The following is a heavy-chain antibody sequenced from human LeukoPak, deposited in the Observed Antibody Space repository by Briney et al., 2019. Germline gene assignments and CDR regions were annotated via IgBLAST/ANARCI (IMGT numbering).Heavy chain of an antibody. CDR2: IYTGGRT. J-gene: IGHJ5*02. CDR1: ELTVSRYY. Sequence: GGSLRLSCTDSELTVSRYYMAWVRQAPGKGLECVSVIYTGGRTFYADSVRGRLTISRDISKNTVFLQMNSLKAEDTAVYFCARVEMATSSLDLWGQGTLVIVSS. CDR3: ARVEMATSSLDL. V-gene: IGHV3-53*01. D-gene: IGHD5-24*01.